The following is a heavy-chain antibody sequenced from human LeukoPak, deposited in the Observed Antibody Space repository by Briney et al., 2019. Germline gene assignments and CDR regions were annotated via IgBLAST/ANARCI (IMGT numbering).Heavy chain of an antibody. CDR2: MNPNSGNT. CDR1: GYTFTSYD. CDR3: ARGRSGYSYVMYNWFDP. J-gene: IGHJ5*02. V-gene: IGHV1-8*01. D-gene: IGHD5-18*01. Sequence: ASVKVSCKASGYTFTSYDINWVRQATGQGLEWMGWMNPNSGNTGYAQKFQGRVTMTRSTSISTAYMELSSLRSEDTAVYYCARGRSGYSYVMYNWFDPWGQGTLVTVSS.